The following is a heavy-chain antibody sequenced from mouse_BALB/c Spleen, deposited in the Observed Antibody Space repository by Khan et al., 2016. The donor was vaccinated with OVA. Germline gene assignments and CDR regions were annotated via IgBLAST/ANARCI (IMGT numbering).Heavy chain of an antibody. CDR2: ISYDGSN. V-gene: IGHV3-6*02. D-gene: IGHD1-1*01. CDR1: GYSITSGYR. Sequence: EVQLQESGPGLVKPSQSLSLTCSVTGYSITSGYRWNWIRQFPGNKLEWMGYISYDGSNNYNPSLKNRISITRATSQNQFFLKLNSVTTEDTATYYCARGGAVVPYWYFDVWGAGTTVTVSS. CDR3: ARGGAVVPYWYFDV. J-gene: IGHJ1*01.